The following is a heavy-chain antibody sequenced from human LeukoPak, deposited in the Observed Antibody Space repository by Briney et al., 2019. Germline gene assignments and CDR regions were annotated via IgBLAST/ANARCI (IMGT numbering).Heavy chain of an antibody. CDR3: ARDLRWTTHFDY. CDR1: GGSISSGDYY. D-gene: IGHD1-14*01. J-gene: IGHJ4*02. Sequence: SEPLSLTCTVSGGSISSGDYYWSWIRQPPGKGLEWIGYIYYSGSTYYNPSLKSRVTISVDTSKNQFSLKLSSVTAADTAVYYCARDLRWTTHFDYWGQGTLVTVSS. V-gene: IGHV4-30-4*01. CDR2: IYYSGST.